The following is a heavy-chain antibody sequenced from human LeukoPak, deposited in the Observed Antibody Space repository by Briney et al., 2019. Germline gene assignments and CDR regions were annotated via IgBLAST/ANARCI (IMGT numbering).Heavy chain of an antibody. D-gene: IGHD6-6*01. CDR1: RFTFSDYY. J-gene: IGHJ4*02. Sequence: PGGSLRLSCAASRFTFSDYYMSWLRQAPGKGLEWISHVSDTGSSTYYADSVKGRFTISRDNMKNSLYLQMNSLRAEDTAVYYCARDSRSGGFDYWGQGTLVTVPS. CDR3: ARDSRSGGFDY. V-gene: IGHV3-11*04. CDR2: VSDTGSST.